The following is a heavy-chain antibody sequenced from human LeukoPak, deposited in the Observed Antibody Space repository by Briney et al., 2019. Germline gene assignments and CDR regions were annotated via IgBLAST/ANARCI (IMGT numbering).Heavy chain of an antibody. CDR2: ISSSGSTI. CDR3: ARVRYADSCYMDV. D-gene: IGHD3-16*02. J-gene: IGHJ6*03. Sequence: PGGSLRLSCAASGFTFSDYYMSWIRQAPGKGLEWVSYISSSGSTIYYADSVKGRFTISRDNAKNSLYLQMNSLRAEDTAVYYCARVRYADSCYMDVWGKGTTVTVSS. CDR1: GFTFSDYY. V-gene: IGHV3-11*04.